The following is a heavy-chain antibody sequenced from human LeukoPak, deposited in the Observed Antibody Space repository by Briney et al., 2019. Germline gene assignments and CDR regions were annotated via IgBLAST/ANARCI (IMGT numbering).Heavy chain of an antibody. J-gene: IGHJ5*02. Sequence: GGSLRLSCAASGFTFSSYAMAWVRQAPGKGLEWLSYISSSSKINYADSVKGRFTISRDNAKNSLYLQMNSLRDEDTAVYYCARSANPGVHDFDPWGQGALVTVSS. CDR2: ISSSSKI. V-gene: IGHV3-48*02. CDR3: ARSANPGVHDFDP. CDR1: GFTFSSYA. D-gene: IGHD6-6*01.